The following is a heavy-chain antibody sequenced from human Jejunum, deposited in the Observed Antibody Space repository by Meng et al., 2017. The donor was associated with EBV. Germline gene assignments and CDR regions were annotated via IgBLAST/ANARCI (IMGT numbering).Heavy chain of an antibody. CDR2: IWYDGSNK. J-gene: IGHJ4*02. D-gene: IGHD4-17*01. CDR3: ARDDYDDNKVDFDN. V-gene: IGHV3-33*01. Sequence: QGKLVESGGGVVQPGRSLRLSCEASGFIFSSYAMHWVRQAPGEGLEWVAVIWYDGSNKYYADSVKGQFLISRDNSQNTVYLEMNSLRAEDTAVYYCARDDYDDNKVDFDNWGQGTLVTVSS. CDR1: GFIFSSYA.